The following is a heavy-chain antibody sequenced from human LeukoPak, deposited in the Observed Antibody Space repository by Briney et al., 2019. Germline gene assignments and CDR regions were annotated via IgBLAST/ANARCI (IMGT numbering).Heavy chain of an antibody. J-gene: IGHJ4*02. D-gene: IGHD4-23*01. CDR1: GFTFSSYS. CDR3: ARHDYGGNSGDY. V-gene: IGHV3-48*02. CDR2: IGTSSSTI. Sequence: GGSLRLSCAASGFTFSSYSMNWVRQAPGKGLEWVLYIGTSSSTIYYADSVKGRFTISRGNAKNSLYLQMNSLRDEDTAVYYCARHDYGGNSGDYWGQGTLVTVSS.